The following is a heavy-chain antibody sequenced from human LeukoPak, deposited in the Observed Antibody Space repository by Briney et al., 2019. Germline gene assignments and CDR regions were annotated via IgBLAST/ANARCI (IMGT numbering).Heavy chain of an antibody. CDR1: GFTFNNYW. V-gene: IGHV3-74*01. Sequence: GGSLRLSCAASGFTFNNYWMHWVRQAPGKGLVWVSRINRDGSNTDYADSVKGRFTISRDNSKNTLYLQMNSLRAEDTAVYYCAKDAKYYDFWSGYYYYYYGMDVWGQGTTVTVSS. CDR2: INRDGSNT. J-gene: IGHJ6*02. CDR3: AKDAKYYDFWSGYYYYYYGMDV. D-gene: IGHD3-3*01.